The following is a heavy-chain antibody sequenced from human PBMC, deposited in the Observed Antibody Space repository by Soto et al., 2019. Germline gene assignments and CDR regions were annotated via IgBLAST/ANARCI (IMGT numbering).Heavy chain of an antibody. D-gene: IGHD5-12*01. V-gene: IGHV3-23*01. CDR3: AKDRGYDFDYYYGMDV. CDR1: GFTFSSYA. J-gene: IGHJ6*01. CDR2: ISGSGGST. Sequence: GGSLRLSCAASGFTFSSYAMSWVRQAPGKGLEWVSAISGSGGSTYYADSVKGRFTISRDNSKNTLYLQMNSLRAEDTAVYYCAKDRGYDFDYYYGMDVWGQGTTVTVSS.